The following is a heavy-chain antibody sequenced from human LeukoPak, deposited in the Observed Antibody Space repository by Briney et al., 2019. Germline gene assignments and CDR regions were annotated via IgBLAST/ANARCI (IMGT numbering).Heavy chain of an antibody. D-gene: IGHD3-10*01. CDR3: ARDEDSSPWNAFDV. Sequence: GASVKVSCKASGYTFTGYYMHWVRQAPGQGLEWMGWINPNSGGTNYAQKFQGRVTMTRDTSISTAYMELSRLRSDDTAVYYCARDEDSSPWNAFDVWGQGTMVTVSS. CDR1: GYTFTGYY. J-gene: IGHJ3*01. V-gene: IGHV1-2*02. CDR2: INPNSGGT.